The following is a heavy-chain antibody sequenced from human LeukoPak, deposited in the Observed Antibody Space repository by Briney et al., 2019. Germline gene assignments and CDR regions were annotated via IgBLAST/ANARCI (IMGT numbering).Heavy chain of an antibody. D-gene: IGHD3-22*01. CDR2: ISASGGTT. J-gene: IGHJ4*02. Sequence: PGGSLRLSCAVSGITLSNYGMSWVRQAPGKGLEWVAGISASGGTTKYADSVKGRFTISRDNRKNTLYLQMNSLRDEDTAVYFCAKRGVVIRVILVGFHKEAYYFDSWGQGALVTVSS. CDR1: GITLSNYG. V-gene: IGHV3-23*01. CDR3: AKRGVVIRVILVGFHKEAYYFDS.